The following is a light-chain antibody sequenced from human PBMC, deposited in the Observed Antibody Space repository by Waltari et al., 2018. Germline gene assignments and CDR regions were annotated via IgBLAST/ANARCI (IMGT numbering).Light chain of an antibody. CDR3: QQFNNWPPIP. CDR2: GAS. CDR1: LSVGSN. J-gene: IGKJ5*01. Sequence: EVVITQSPATLSVSPGARATLSRRASLSVGSNLAWYQQKPGQAPRLLIYGASPTATGIPARFSGSGSGTEFTLSISSLQSEDFAVYYCQQFNNWPPIPFGQGTRLDIK. V-gene: IGKV3-15*01.